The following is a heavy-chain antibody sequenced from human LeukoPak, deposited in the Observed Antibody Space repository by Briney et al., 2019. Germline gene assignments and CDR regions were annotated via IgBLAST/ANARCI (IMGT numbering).Heavy chain of an antibody. V-gene: IGHV3-74*01. CDR3: ARAVTSRYCGGDCVDDAFDI. CDR2: INSDGSST. Sequence: PGGSLRLSCAASGFTFSSYWMRWVRQAPGKGLVWVSRINSDGSSTSYADSVKGRFTISRDNAKNTLYLQMNSLRAEDTAVYYCARAVTSRYCGGDCVDDAFDIWGQGTMVTVSS. CDR1: GFTFSSYW. D-gene: IGHD2-21*02. J-gene: IGHJ3*02.